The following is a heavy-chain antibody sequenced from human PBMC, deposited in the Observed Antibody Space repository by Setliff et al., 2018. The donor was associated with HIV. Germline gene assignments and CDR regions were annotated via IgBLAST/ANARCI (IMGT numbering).Heavy chain of an antibody. D-gene: IGHD3-10*01. J-gene: IGHJ4*02. V-gene: IGHV4-39*06. CDR3: ARERRYYGSGSSL. CDR2: IYHSEST. Sequence: PSETLSLTCTVSGGSISSNSYYWGWIRQPPGKGLEWIGSIYHSESTDYNPSLKSRVTISVDTSKNQFALKLSSVTAADTAVYYCARERRYYGSGSSLWGQGTLVTVS. CDR1: GGSISSNSYY.